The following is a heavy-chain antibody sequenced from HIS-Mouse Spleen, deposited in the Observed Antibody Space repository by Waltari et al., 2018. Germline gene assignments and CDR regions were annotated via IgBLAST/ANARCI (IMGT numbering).Heavy chain of an antibody. CDR2: IEYDRSNK. Sequence: QVQLVESGGGVVQPGRSLRLACAGSGFTFGSYAMHWVRRAPGKGLEWVSVIEYDRSNKYYADAVKGRFTISRDNSKNTLYRQMNSLRAEDTAVYYCARVNGIAVAGTDAFDIWGQGTMVTVSS. CDR1: GFTFGSYA. CDR3: ARVNGIAVAGTDAFDI. D-gene: IGHD6-19*01. V-gene: IGHV3-30-3*01. J-gene: IGHJ3*02.